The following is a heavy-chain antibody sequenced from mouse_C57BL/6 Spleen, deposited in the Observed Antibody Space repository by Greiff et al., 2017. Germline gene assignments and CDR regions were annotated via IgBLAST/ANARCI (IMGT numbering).Heavy chain of an antibody. V-gene: IGHV1-54*01. Sequence: QVQLQQSGAELVRPGTSVKVSCKASGYAFTNYLIEWVKQRPGQGLEWIGVINPGSGGTNYNEKFKGKATLTADKSSSTAYMQLSSLTSEDSAVYFCARSQGQRNPYAMDYWGQGTSVTVSS. D-gene: IGHD3-2*02. CDR3: ARSQGQRNPYAMDY. CDR1: GYAFTNYL. CDR2: INPGSGGT. J-gene: IGHJ4*01.